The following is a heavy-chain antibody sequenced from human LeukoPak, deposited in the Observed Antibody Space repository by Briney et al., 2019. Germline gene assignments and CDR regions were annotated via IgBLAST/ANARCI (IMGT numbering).Heavy chain of an antibody. J-gene: IGHJ4*02. Sequence: PGESLKISCKGSGYSFTSYWIGWVRQMPGKGLEWMGIIYPGDSDTRYSPSFQGQVTISADKSISTAYLQWSSLKASDTAMYYCARHETRTQDCSGGSCDGIDYWGQGTLVTVSS. V-gene: IGHV5-51*01. CDR3: ARHETRTQDCSGGSCDGIDY. D-gene: IGHD2-15*01. CDR2: IYPGDSDT. CDR1: GYSFTSYW.